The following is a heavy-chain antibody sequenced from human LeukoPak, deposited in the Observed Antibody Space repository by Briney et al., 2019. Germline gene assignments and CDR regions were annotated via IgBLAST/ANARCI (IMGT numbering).Heavy chain of an antibody. J-gene: IGHJ3*02. CDR1: GFTFSSYG. CDR2: IRYDGSNK. D-gene: IGHD2-21*01. V-gene: IGHV3-30*02. Sequence: PGGSLRLSCAASGFTFSSYGMHWVRQAPGKGLEWVAFIRYDGSNKYYADSVKGRFTISRDNSKNTLYLQMNSLRAEDTAVYYCAKDVPAYSGGDCYPGGNPFDIWGQGTMVTVSS. CDR3: AKDVPAYSGGDCYPGGNPFDI.